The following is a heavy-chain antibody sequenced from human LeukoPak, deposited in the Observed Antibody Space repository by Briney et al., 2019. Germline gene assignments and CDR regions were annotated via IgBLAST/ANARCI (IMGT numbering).Heavy chain of an antibody. CDR1: GGSISSSSYY. V-gene: IGHV4-39*01. CDR3: ARGYCSSTSCYGALYYYYYGMDV. J-gene: IGHJ6*02. Sequence: SETLSLTCTVSGGSISSSSYYWGWIRQPPGKGLEWIGSIYYSGSTYYNPSLKSRVTISVDTSKNQFSLKLSSVTAADTAVYYCARGYCSSTSCYGALYYYYYGMDVWGQGTTVTVSS. D-gene: IGHD2-2*01. CDR2: IYYSGST.